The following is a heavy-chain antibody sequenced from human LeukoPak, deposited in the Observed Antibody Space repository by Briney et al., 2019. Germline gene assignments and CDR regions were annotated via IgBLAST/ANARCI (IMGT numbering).Heavy chain of an antibody. CDR3: ARAYPTTARYNWFDP. CDR2: IYTSGTSGST. J-gene: IGHJ5*02. CDR1: GGSISSGSYY. Sequence: SQTLSLTCTVSGGSISSGSYYWSWIRQPAGKGLEWIGRIYTSGTSGSTNYSPSLKSRVTISVDTSKNQFSLKLSSVTAADTAVYYCARAYPTTARYNWFDPWGQGTLVTVSS. D-gene: IGHD4-17*01. V-gene: IGHV4-61*02.